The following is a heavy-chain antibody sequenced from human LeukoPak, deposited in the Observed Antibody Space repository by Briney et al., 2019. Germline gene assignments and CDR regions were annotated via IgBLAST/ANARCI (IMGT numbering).Heavy chain of an antibody. CDR1: GYSFTSYW. D-gene: IGHD3-10*01. Sequence: GESLKISCKGSGYSFTSYWIGWVRQMSGKGLEWMGIIYPGDSDTRYSPSFQGQVIISADKSISTAYLQWNSLKASDTAMYYCARRPGKNYYGMDVWGQGTTVTVSS. CDR3: ARRPGKNYYGMDV. V-gene: IGHV5-51*01. J-gene: IGHJ6*02. CDR2: IYPGDSDT.